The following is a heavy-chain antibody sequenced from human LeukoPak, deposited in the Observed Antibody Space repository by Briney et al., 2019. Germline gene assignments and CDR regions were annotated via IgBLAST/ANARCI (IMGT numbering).Heavy chain of an antibody. D-gene: IGHD3-22*01. CDR2: ISWNSGSI. CDR3: ARGHSSGYYPLLGYFDL. V-gene: IGHV3-9*03. CDR1: GFTFDDYA. J-gene: IGHJ2*01. Sequence: PGGSLRLSCAASGFTFDDYAMHWVRQAPGKGLEWVSGISWNSGSIGYADSVKGRFTISRDNAKNSLYLQMNSLRAEDMALYYCARGHSSGYYPLLGYFDLWGRGTLVTVSS.